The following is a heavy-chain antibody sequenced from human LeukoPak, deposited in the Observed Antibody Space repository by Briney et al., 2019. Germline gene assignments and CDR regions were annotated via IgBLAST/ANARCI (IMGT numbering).Heavy chain of an antibody. J-gene: IGHJ6*03. CDR2: ISSSSSYI. V-gene: IGHV3-21*01. CDR3: ASLGCIAARRGGCYYYYMDV. D-gene: IGHD6-6*01. Sequence: GGSLRLSCAASGFTFSSYSMNWVRQAPGKGLEWVSSISSSSSYIYYADSVKGRFTISRDNAKNSLYLQMNSLRAEDTAVYYCASLGCIAARRGGCYYYYMDVWGKGTTVTVS. CDR1: GFTFSSYS.